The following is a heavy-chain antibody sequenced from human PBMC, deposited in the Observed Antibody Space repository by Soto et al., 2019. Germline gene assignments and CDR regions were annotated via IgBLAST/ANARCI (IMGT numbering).Heavy chain of an antibody. D-gene: IGHD3-9*01. J-gene: IGHJ4*02. V-gene: IGHV3-30*03. Sequence: SGGSLRLSCAASGFTFSSYGMHWVRQAPGKGLEWVAVISYDGSNKYYADSVKSRFTISRDNSKNTLYLQMNSLRADDTAVYFCAGSGNYNYVFDYWGQGTPVIVSS. CDR1: GFTFSSYG. CDR3: AGSGNYNYVFDY. CDR2: ISYDGSNK.